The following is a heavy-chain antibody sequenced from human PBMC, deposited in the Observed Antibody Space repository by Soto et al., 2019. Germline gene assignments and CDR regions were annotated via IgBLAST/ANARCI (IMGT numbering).Heavy chain of an antibody. CDR1: GFTFSSYA. Sequence: GGSLRLSCAASGFTFSSYAMSWVRQAPGKGLEWVSAISGSGGSTYYADSVKGRFTISRDNSKNTLYLQMNSLRAEDTAVYYCAKDYYDSSGYYFPFDYWGQGTLVTVSS. J-gene: IGHJ4*02. CDR2: ISGSGGST. V-gene: IGHV3-23*01. D-gene: IGHD3-22*01. CDR3: AKDYYDSSGYYFPFDY.